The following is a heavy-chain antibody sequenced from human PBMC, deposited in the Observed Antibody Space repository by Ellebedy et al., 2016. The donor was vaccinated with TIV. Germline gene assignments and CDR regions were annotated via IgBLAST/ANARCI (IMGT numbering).Heavy chain of an antibody. V-gene: IGHV5-10-1*01. Sequence: GGSLRLSCKGSGYSFTTYWISWVRQMPGKGLEWMGRIDPSDSYTNYSPSFQGHVTISADKSISTAYLQWSSLKASDTAMYYCARHEDGYYYYGMDVWGQGTTVTVSS. J-gene: IGHJ6*02. CDR1: GYSFTTYW. CDR3: ARHEDGYYYYGMDV. CDR2: IDPSDSYT.